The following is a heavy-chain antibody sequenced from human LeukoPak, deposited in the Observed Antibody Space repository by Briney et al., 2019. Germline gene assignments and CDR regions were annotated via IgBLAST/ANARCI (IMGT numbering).Heavy chain of an antibody. CDR3: ARDRDDSSGYCYDGGGVDY. Sequence: GSSVKVSCKSSGYTFTGYYMHWVRQAPGQGLEWMGWINPNSGGTNYAQKFQGRGTMTRHTSISTGYMELSRLRSDDTAVYYCARDRDDSSGYCYDGGGVDYWGQGTLVTVSS. CDR1: GYTFTGYY. D-gene: IGHD3-22*01. V-gene: IGHV1-2*02. CDR2: INPNSGGT. J-gene: IGHJ4*02.